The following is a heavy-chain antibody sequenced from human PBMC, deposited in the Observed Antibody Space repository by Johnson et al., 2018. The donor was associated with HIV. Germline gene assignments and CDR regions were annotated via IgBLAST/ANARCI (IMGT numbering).Heavy chain of an antibody. V-gene: IGHV3-73*02. CDR3: TRQQYSSGWYGNAFDI. CDR1: GFTFSGSA. D-gene: IGHD6-19*01. J-gene: IGHJ3*02. CDR2: IRSKANSYAT. Sequence: VQLVESGGGLVQPGGSLKLSCAASGFTFSGSAMHWVRQASGKGLEWVGRIRSKANSYATAYAASVKGRFTISRDDSTNTAYLQMNSLKTEDTAVYYCTRQQYSSGWYGNAFDIWGQGTMVTVSS.